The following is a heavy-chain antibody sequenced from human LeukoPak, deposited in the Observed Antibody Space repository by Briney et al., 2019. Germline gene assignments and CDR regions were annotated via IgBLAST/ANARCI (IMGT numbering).Heavy chain of an antibody. CDR1: GGSISSYY. J-gene: IGHJ3*02. CDR3: ARVAPDCSSTSCYDNLSFAFDI. D-gene: IGHD2-2*01. V-gene: IGHV4-59*01. Sequence: SETLSLTCTVSGGSISSYYWSWIRQPPGKGLEWIGYIYYSGSTNYDPSLKSRVTISVDTSKNQFSLKLSSVTAADTAVYYCARVAPDCSSTSCYDNLSFAFDIWGQGTMVTVSS. CDR2: IYYSGST.